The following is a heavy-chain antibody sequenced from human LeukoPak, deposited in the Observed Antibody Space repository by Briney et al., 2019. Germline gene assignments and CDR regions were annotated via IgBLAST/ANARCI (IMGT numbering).Heavy chain of an antibody. Sequence: SETLSLTCTVSGGSISSYYWSWIRQPPGKGLEWIGYIYYSGSTNYNPSLKSRVTISVDTSKNQFSLKLSSVTAADTAVYYCARALRPTTVVTPLFDYWGQGTLVTVSS. CDR1: GGSISSYY. J-gene: IGHJ4*02. CDR3: ARALRPTTVVTPLFDY. V-gene: IGHV4-59*08. D-gene: IGHD4-23*01. CDR2: IYYSGST.